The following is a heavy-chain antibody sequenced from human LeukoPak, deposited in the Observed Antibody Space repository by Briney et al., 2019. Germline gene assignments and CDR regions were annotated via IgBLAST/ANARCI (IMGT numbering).Heavy chain of an antibody. D-gene: IGHD3-22*01. CDR2: IKQDGSIQ. J-gene: IGHJ4*02. CDR3: ATSYDSSGCD. CDR1: GFTFSNFW. V-gene: IGHV3-7*01. Sequence: GGSLRLSCAASGFTFSNFWTAWVRQAPGKGLEWVANIKQDGSIQYYGDSVKGRFTISRDNARNSLYLQMNSLRAEDTALYYCATSYDSSGCDWGQGTLVTVSS.